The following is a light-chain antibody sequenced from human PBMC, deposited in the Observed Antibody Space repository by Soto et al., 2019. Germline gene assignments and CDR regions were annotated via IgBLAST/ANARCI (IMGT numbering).Light chain of an antibody. CDR1: ESIDSW. Sequence: DIQMTQSPSTLSASVGDRVTITCRASESIDSWLAWHQQKPGRAPKLLISKASSLESGVPSRFSGSGFGTEFTLTISSLQPDDFATYYCQQYESYSPLTFGGGTKVEIK. V-gene: IGKV1-5*03. J-gene: IGKJ4*01. CDR2: KAS. CDR3: QQYESYSPLT.